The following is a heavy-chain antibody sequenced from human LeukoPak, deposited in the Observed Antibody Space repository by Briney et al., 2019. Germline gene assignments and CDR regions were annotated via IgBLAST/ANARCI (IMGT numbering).Heavy chain of an antibody. D-gene: IGHD1-26*01. CDR1: GYTFTGYY. V-gene: IGHV1-2*02. CDR3: ARLPVIVGAWSPIDY. J-gene: IGHJ4*02. CDR2: INPESGAT. Sequence: REASVKVSCKASGYTFTGYYMHWVRQAPGQGLEWMGWINPESGATNYAQQFQGRFTMTRDTSISTAYMELTSLRSDDTAVYYCARLPVIVGAWSPIDYWGQGTRVTVSS.